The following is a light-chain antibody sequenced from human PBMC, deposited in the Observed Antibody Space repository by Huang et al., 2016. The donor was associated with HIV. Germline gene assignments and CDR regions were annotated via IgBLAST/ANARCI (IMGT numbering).Light chain of an antibody. J-gene: IGKJ4*01. CDR2: EAS. CDR3: QQFNNWPPS. Sequence: ERVMTQSPATLAVSPGESATLSCRASQSVSNNLAWYQQKPGQAPSLLFYEASSRATGVPARFSASGSGTEFTLTISSLQSEDFAIYYCQQFNNWPPSFGGGTKVEIK. CDR1: QSVSNN. V-gene: IGKV3-15*01.